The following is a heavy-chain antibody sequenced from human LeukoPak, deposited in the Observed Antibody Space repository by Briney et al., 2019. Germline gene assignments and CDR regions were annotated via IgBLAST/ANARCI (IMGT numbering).Heavy chain of an antibody. J-gene: IGHJ4*02. CDR1: GGSISSYY. V-gene: IGHV4-34*01. Sequence: SETLSLTCTVSGGSISSYYWSWIRQPPGKGLEWIGEINHSGSTNYNPSLKSRVTISVDTSKNQFSLKLSSVTAADTAVYYCARGPNLYYYDSSGYIGYWGQGTLVTVSS. CDR2: INHSGST. CDR3: ARGPNLYYYDSSGYIGY. D-gene: IGHD3-22*01.